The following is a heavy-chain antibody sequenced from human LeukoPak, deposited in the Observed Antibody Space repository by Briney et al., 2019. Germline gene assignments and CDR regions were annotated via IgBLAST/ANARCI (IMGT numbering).Heavy chain of an antibody. V-gene: IGHV4-61*02. Sequence: PSETLSLTCTVSGGSINSGCYYWSWIRQPAGKGLEWIGRIYTSGSTNYNPSLKSRVTISVDTSKNQFSLKLSSVTAADTAVYYCARVPAARGAYFDYWGQGTLVTVSS. CDR3: ARVPAARGAYFDY. D-gene: IGHD6-6*01. CDR1: GGSINSGCYY. J-gene: IGHJ4*02. CDR2: IYTSGST.